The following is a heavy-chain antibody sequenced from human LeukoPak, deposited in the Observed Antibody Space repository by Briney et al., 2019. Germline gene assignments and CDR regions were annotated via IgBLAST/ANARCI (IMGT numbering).Heavy chain of an antibody. J-gene: IGHJ4*02. CDR1: GGSLSSSGYY. V-gene: IGHV4-30-2*01. CDR3: ARWADY. Sequence: SETLSLTCTVSGGSLSSSGYYWSWIRQPPGKGLEWIGYIYHDGTTYYNPSLKSRVTISVDRSKNQLSLQLTSVTAADTAVYYCARWADYWGQGTLVTVSS. CDR2: IYHDGTT.